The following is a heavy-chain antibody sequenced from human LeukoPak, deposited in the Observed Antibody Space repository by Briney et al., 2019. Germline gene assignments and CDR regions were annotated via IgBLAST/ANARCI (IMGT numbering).Heavy chain of an antibody. J-gene: IGHJ4*02. Sequence: GGSLRLSCAASGFTFSSYSMNWVRQAPGKGLEWVSSISSSSSYIYYADSVKGRFTISRDNVKNSLYLQMNSLRAEDTAVYYCARAYGSGISYFDYWGQGTLVTVSS. CDR1: GFTFSSYS. V-gene: IGHV3-21*01. CDR2: ISSSSSYI. D-gene: IGHD3-10*01. CDR3: ARAYGSGISYFDY.